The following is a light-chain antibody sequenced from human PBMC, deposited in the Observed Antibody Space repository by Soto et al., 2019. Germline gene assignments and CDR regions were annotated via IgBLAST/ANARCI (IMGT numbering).Light chain of an antibody. Sequence: EIVMAQSPATLSVSPGERATRSCRTSQGVNSNLAWYQQKPGQAPRLLIYGASSRATGPPDRFSGSGSGTDFTLTINRLEPEDFALYYCQQYGSSGTFGQGTKVDI. CDR1: QGVNSN. CDR3: QQYGSSGT. J-gene: IGKJ1*01. CDR2: GAS. V-gene: IGKV3-20*01.